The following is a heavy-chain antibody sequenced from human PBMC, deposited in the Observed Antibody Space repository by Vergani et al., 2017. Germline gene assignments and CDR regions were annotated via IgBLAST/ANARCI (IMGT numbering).Heavy chain of an antibody. CDR3: ARVLAAAGIRY. J-gene: IGHJ4*02. V-gene: IGHV4-34*01. Sequence: QVQLQQWGAGLLKPSETLSLTCAVSGGSFSGYYWSWIRQPPGKGREWIGEINHSGSTNYNPSLKSRVTIAVDTSKNQFSLKLSSVTAADTAVYYCARVLAAAGIRYWGQGTLVTVSS. CDR2: INHSGST. D-gene: IGHD6-13*01. CDR1: GGSFSGYY.